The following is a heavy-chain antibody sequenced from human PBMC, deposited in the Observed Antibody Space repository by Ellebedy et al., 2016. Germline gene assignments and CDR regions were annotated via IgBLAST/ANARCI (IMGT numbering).Heavy chain of an antibody. CDR2: IYYTGST. CDR3: ASSVTHYFDTSDYYYGDSFDI. J-gene: IGHJ3*02. Sequence: SETLSLXXSVSGASITGSRDYWDWIRQPPGKGLEWIGSIYYTGSTYYNPSLKSRVTISVDRSKNQFSLRLSSVTAADTAVYYCASSVTHYFDTSDYYYGDSFDIWGQGTMVTVSS. V-gene: IGHV4-39*07. CDR1: GASITGSRDY. D-gene: IGHD3-22*01.